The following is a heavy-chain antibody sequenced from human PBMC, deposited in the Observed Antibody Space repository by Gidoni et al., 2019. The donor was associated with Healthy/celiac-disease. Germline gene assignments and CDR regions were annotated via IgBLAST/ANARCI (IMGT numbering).Heavy chain of an antibody. D-gene: IGHD2-21*01. CDR3: ARGPMVVIATDNAFDI. Sequence: QVQLQESGPGLVKPSQTLSLTCTVSGGSISSGGYYWSWIRQHPGKGLEWIGYIYYSGSTYYNPSLKSRVTISVDTSKNQFSLKLSSVTAADTAVYYCARGPMVVIATDNAFDIWGQGTMVTVSS. CDR2: IYYSGST. CDR1: GGSISSGGYY. J-gene: IGHJ3*02. V-gene: IGHV4-31*03.